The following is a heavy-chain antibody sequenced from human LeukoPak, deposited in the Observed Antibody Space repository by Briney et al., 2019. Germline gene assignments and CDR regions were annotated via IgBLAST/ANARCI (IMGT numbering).Heavy chain of an antibody. D-gene: IGHD3-3*01. Sequence: SGGSLRLSCAASGVTFSSYGMHWVRQAPGKGLEWVAVIWYDGSNKYYADSVKGRFTISRDNSKNTLYLQMNSLRAEDTAVYYCAREDPWVGLEVAFDIWGQGTMVTVSS. V-gene: IGHV3-33*01. CDR3: AREDPWVGLEVAFDI. J-gene: IGHJ3*02. CDR2: IWYDGSNK. CDR1: GVTFSSYG.